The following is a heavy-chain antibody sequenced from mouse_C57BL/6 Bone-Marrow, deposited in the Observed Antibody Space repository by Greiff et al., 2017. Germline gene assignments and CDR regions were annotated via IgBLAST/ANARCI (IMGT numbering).Heavy chain of an antibody. J-gene: IGHJ2*01. CDR3: ARDYGSSYAYYFDY. CDR1: GYTFTSYW. Sequence: QVQLQQPGAELVMPGASVKLSCKASGYTFTSYWMHWVKQRPGQGLEWIGEIDPSDSYTNYNQKFKGQSTLTVDKSSRTAYMQLSSLTSEDSAVYYCARDYGSSYAYYFDYWGQGTTLTVSS. CDR2: IDPSDSYT. D-gene: IGHD1-1*01. V-gene: IGHV1-69*01.